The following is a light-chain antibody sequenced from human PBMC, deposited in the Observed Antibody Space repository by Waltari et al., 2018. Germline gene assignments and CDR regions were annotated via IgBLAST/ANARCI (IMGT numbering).Light chain of an antibody. CDR2: EVS. J-gene: IGLJ2*01. CDR1: SSDVGGYNY. Sequence: HSALTQPASVSGSPGQSITIPCRGSSSDVGGYNYVSWYLQYPGQAPKLIIYEVSQRPSEMSDRFAGSKSGSTASLTISGLQAEDEADYYCSSYTSSNTVVFGGGTKVTVL. V-gene: IGLV2-14*01. CDR3: SSYTSSNTVV.